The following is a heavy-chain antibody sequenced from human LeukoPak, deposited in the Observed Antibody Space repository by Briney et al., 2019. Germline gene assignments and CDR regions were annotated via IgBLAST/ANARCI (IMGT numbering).Heavy chain of an antibody. CDR1: GGSISSYY. J-gene: IGHJ4*02. CDR3: ARQGGYIGPLAL. V-gene: IGHV4-59*08. Sequence: SETLSLTCTVSGGSISSYYWSWIRHPPGKGLEWIGYISYSGNTNYNPSLKSRVTISVDTSKNQFSLKLTSVTAADTAVYYCARQGGYIGPLALWGEGTLVTVSA. D-gene: IGHD5-12*01. CDR2: ISYSGNT.